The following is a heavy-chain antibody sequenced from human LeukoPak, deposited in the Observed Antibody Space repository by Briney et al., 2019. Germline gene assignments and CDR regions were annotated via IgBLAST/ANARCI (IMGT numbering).Heavy chain of an antibody. CDR3: TRQGPNINDDFDF. Sequence: GGSLKLSCAASGFTFSASHIHWMRRAYGKGLEWVGHVRPRANNFATAYAASVKGRFTISRDDSKNTADLQMNSLKTEDTAVYYCTRQGPNINDDFDFWGQGTLVTVSS. CDR1: GFTFSASH. CDR2: VRPRANNFAT. D-gene: IGHD2-8*01. J-gene: IGHJ4*02. V-gene: IGHV3-73*01.